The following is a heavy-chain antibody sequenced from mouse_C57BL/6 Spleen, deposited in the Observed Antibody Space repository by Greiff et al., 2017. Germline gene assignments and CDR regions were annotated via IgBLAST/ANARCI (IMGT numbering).Heavy chain of an antibody. CDR2: INPNNGGT. V-gene: IGHV1-26*01. CDR1: GYTFTDYY. D-gene: IGHD2-5*01. Sequence: VQLQQSGPELVKPGASVKISCKASGYTFTDYYMNWVKQRHGKGLEWIGDINPNNGGTNYNQKFKGKATLTVDKSSSTAYMKLRSLTSEDSAVYCCARGGYSNCFAYWGHGTLVTVAA. J-gene: IGHJ3*01. CDR3: ARGGYSNCFAY.